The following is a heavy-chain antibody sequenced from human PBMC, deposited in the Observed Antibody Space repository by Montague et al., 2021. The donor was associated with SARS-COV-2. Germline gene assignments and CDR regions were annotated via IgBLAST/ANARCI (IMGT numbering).Heavy chain of an antibody. CDR2: MYYSGST. CDR1: GGSISSSNYY. D-gene: IGHD3-10*01. CDR3: ARDDIVLQGVTKGMDV. J-gene: IGHJ6*02. Sequence: SETLSLTCTVSGGSISSSNYYWGWLRQPPGKGLEWIVNMYYSGSTYYNPSLKIRVTISIDTSKNQFSLKLSSVTAADTAVYYCARDDIVLQGVTKGMDVWGQGTTVTVSS. V-gene: IGHV4-39*07.